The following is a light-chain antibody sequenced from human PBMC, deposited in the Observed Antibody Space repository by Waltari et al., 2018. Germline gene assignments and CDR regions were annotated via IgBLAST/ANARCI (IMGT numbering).Light chain of an antibody. Sequence: ELVLTQSPGILSLSPGARAVLSCRASHSVSSNYLAWYQQKPGQAPRLLIYDASTRATGVPPRFSGSGSGTEFTLTISSLQSEDFAVYSCQQYNDWPLTFGGGTKVEIK. CDR1: HSVSSN. V-gene: IGKV3-15*01. CDR2: DAS. CDR3: QQYNDWPLT. J-gene: IGKJ4*01.